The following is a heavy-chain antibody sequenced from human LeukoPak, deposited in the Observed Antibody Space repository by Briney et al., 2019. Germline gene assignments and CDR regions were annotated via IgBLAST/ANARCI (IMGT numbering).Heavy chain of an antibody. CDR2: INHSGST. D-gene: IGHD3-3*01. CDR3: ARGRWSGYYFDY. Sequence: SETLSLTCAVYGGSFSGYFWTWIRQSPGQGLEWIGEINHSGSTNYNPSLKSRVTISVDTSKNQFSLKLSSVTAADTAVYYCARGRWSGYYFDYWGQGTLVTVSS. CDR1: GGSFSGYF. V-gene: IGHV4-34*01. J-gene: IGHJ4*02.